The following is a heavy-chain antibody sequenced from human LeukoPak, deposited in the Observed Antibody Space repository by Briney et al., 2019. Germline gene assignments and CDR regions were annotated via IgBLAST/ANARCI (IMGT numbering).Heavy chain of an antibody. CDR1: GFTFSSYA. CDR2: ISGSGGST. CDR3: AKRGFDTGYYYYMDV. Sequence: SGGSLRLSCAASGFTFSSYAMSWVRQAPGKGLEWVSAISGSGGSTYYADSVKGRFTISRDNSKSTLYLQMNSLRAEDTAVYYCAKRGFDTGYYYYMDVWGKGTTVTVSS. V-gene: IGHV3-23*01. D-gene: IGHD2-8*02. J-gene: IGHJ6*03.